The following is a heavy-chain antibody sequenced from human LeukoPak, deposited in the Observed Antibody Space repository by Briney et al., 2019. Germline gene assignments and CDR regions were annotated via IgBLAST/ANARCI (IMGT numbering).Heavy chain of an antibody. CDR2: IYPGDSDT. J-gene: IGHJ5*02. D-gene: IGHD3-10*01. Sequence: GESLKISCKGSGYSFTSYWIGWVRQMPGKGLEWMGIIYPGDSDTRYSPSFQDQVTISADKSISTAYLQWSSLKASDTAMYYCARHRAIGVRGVPWVGPNWFDPWGQGTLVTVSS. V-gene: IGHV5-51*01. CDR3: ARHRAIGVRGVPWVGPNWFDP. CDR1: GYSFTSYW.